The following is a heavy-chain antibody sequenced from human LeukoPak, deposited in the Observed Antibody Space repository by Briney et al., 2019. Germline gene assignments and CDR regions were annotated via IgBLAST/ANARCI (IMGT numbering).Heavy chain of an antibody. CDR3: ASHPTTVVTIPYYFDF. CDR2: INHSGRT. CDR1: GGSFFGSH. D-gene: IGHD4-23*01. V-gene: IGHV4-34*01. Sequence: SETLSLTCAVSGGSFFGSHWNWIRQSPEKGLEWIGEINHSGRTNYNPSLKSRVTISVDTSKSQFFLKLTSVTAAYTAVYYCASHPTTVVTIPYYFDFWGQGTLVTVSA. J-gene: IGHJ4*02.